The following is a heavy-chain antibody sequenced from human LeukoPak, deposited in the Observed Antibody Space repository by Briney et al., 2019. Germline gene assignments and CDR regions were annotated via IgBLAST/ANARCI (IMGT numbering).Heavy chain of an antibody. CDR1: GGSISGYY. V-gene: IGHV4-59*08. Sequence: PSETLSLTCTVSGGSISGYYWSWIRQPPGKGLEWIGYIFSSGSTNYNPSLKSRVTISEDTSVNQFSLKLSPVTAADTAVYYCARHYYDRSDSYSFDYWGQATLVTVSS. CDR3: ARHYYDRSDSYSFDY. J-gene: IGHJ4*02. CDR2: IFSSGST. D-gene: IGHD3-22*01.